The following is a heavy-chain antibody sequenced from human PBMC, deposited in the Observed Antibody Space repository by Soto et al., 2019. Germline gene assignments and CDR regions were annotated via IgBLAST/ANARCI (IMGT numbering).Heavy chain of an antibody. CDR1: VFTFSNYP. CDR3: AREAAMVTDYFDY. V-gene: IGHV3-30-3*01. D-gene: IGHD5-18*01. Sequence: GWSLRLSCASSVFTFSNYPMHWVRQAPGKGLEWVAVMSYDGSNKYYADSVKGRFTISRDNSKNTLYLQMNSLRAEDTAVYYCAREAAMVTDYFDYWGQGTLVTVSS. CDR2: MSYDGSNK. J-gene: IGHJ4*02.